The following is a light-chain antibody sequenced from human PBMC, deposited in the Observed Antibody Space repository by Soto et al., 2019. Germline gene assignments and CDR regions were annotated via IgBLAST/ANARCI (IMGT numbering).Light chain of an antibody. J-gene: IGKJ1*01. CDR3: QQYNSYSIT. Sequence: DIQMTQSPSTLSASVGDRVTITCRASQRISSWLAWYQQKPGKAPKLLIYDASSLESGVPSRFRGSGSGTAFTLTISSLKPDDFATYNCQQYNSYSITFGQGTKVDIK. CDR1: QRISSW. V-gene: IGKV1-5*01. CDR2: DAS.